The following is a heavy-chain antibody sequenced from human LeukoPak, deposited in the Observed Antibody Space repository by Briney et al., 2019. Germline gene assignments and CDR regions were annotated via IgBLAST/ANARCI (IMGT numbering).Heavy chain of an antibody. D-gene: IGHD3-10*01. CDR2: IKSKTDGGTT. Sequence: GGSLRLSCAASGFTFSNAWMSWVRQAPGKGREWVGRIKSKTDGGTTDYAAPVKGRFTISRDDSKNTLYLQMNSLKTEDTAVYYCTTEGEIWFGESTYYYYGMDVWGQGTTVTVSS. CDR3: TTEGEIWFGESTYYYYGMDV. V-gene: IGHV3-15*01. CDR1: GFTFSNAW. J-gene: IGHJ6*01.